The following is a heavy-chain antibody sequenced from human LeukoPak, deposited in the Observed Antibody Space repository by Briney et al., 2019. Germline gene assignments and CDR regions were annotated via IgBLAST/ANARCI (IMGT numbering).Heavy chain of an antibody. J-gene: IGHJ4*02. CDR1: GFTFSSYA. D-gene: IGHD6-25*01. CDR2: ISGSGGST. V-gene: IGHV3-23*01. Sequence: PGGSLRLSCAASGFTFSSYAMSWVRQAPGKGLEWVSAISGSGGSTYYADSVKGRFTISRDNSKNMLYLQMNSLRAEDTAVYYCARTPWYSSGWPIDYWGQGTLVTVSS. CDR3: ARTPWYSSGWPIDY.